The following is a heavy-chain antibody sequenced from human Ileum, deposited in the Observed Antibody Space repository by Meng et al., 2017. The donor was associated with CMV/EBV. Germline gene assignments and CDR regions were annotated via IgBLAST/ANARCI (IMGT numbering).Heavy chain of an antibody. CDR1: GFTFSSYA. CDR2: ISYDGSNK. Sequence: SCAASGFTFSSYAMHWVRQAPGKGLEWVAVISYDGSNKYYADSVKGRFTISRDNSKNTLYLQMNSLRAEDTAVYYCARVSDEHYFDYWGQGTLVTVSS. CDR3: ARVSDEHYFDY. J-gene: IGHJ4*02. V-gene: IGHV3-30*04.